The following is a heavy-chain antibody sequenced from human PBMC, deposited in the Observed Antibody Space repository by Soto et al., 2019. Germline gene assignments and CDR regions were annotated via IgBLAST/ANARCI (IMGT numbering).Heavy chain of an antibody. V-gene: IGHV3-33*01. Sequence: QVQLVESGGGVVQPGRSLRLSCAASGFTFSSYGMHWVRQAPGKGLEWVAVIWYDGSNKYYADSVKGRFTISRDNSKNPLYLQMNSLRAEDTAVYYCAGGGVVPAADLPHDYWGQGTLVTVSS. CDR3: AGGGVVPAADLPHDY. J-gene: IGHJ4*02. CDR2: IWYDGSNK. D-gene: IGHD2-2*01. CDR1: GFTFSSYG.